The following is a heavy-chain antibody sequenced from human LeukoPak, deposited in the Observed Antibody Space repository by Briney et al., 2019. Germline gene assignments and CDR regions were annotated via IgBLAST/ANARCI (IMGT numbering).Heavy chain of an antibody. J-gene: IGHJ4*02. V-gene: IGHV3-21*01. CDR2: FSSSSYI. D-gene: IGHD3-16*01. Sequence: GGSLRLSCAASGFTFSSYSMNWVRQAPGKGLEWVSSFSSSSYIYYAGSVKGRFTISRDNAKNSLYLQMNSLKAEDTAVYYCASAYYYKFDYWGQGTLVTVSS. CDR1: GFTFSSYS. CDR3: ASAYYYKFDY.